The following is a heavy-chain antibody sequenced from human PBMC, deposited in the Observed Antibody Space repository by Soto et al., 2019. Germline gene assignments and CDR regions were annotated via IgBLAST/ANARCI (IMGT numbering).Heavy chain of an antibody. Sequence: EEQVVESGGGLVQPGGSLSLACAASGFSISHYWMSWVRKAPGKGLEWVANSKEDGGEQNYVDSLKGRFTISRDNAKYSLYLQMNSLRTYEAAVDYCGNTVVRGLGTTVTVSS. J-gene: IGHJ6*01. CDR3: GNTVV. V-gene: IGHV3-7*05. CDR1: GFSISHYW. CDR2: SKEDGGEQ. D-gene: IGHD3-10*01.